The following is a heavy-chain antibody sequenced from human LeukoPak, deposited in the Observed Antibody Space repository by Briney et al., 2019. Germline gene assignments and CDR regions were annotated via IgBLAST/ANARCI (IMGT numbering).Heavy chain of an antibody. CDR3: AREYYGSGSYSVDSYYYYYDMDV. Sequence: GGSLRLSCAASGFTVSSNYMSWVRQAPGKGLEWVSVIYSGGSTYYADSVKGRFTISRDNSKNTLYLQMNSLRAEDTAVYYCAREYYGSGSYSVDSYYYYYDMDVWGQGTTVTVSS. V-gene: IGHV3-53*01. D-gene: IGHD3-10*01. J-gene: IGHJ6*02. CDR1: GFTVSSNY. CDR2: IYSGGST.